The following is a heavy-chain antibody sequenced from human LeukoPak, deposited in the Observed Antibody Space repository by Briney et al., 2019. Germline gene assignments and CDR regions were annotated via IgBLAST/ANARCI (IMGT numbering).Heavy chain of an antibody. CDR1: GYTFTSYG. D-gene: IGHD3-22*01. CDR3: ARVVKYYYDSSGYPVTNYFDY. CDR2: ISAYNGNT. J-gene: IGHJ4*02. Sequence: ASVKVSCKASGYTFTSYGISWVRQAPGQGLEWMGWISAYNGNTNYAQKLQGRVTMTRDTSTSTVYMELSSLRSEDTAVYYCARVVKYYYDSSGYPVTNYFDYWGQGTLVTVSS. V-gene: IGHV1-18*01.